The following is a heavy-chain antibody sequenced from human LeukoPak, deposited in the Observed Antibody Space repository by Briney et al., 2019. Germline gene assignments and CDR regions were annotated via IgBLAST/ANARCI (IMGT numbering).Heavy chain of an antibody. CDR3: TKGPYYNILTGTIRVRNGFDI. J-gene: IGHJ3*02. V-gene: IGHV3-30*02. D-gene: IGHD3-9*01. CDR2: IRYDGSNK. CDR1: GFTFSNYA. Sequence: TGGSLRLSCAASGFTFSNYAMHWVRQAPGKGLEWVAFIRYDGSNKYYADSVKGRFTISRDNSKNTLSLEMNSLRTEDTAVYYCTKGPYYNILTGTIRVRNGFDIWGQGTMVTVYS.